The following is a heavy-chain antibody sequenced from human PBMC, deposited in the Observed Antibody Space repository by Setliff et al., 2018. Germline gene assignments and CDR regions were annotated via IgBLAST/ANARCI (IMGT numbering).Heavy chain of an antibody. Sequence: SVKVSCKASGGTFSSYAISWVRQAPGQGLEWMGRIIPIFGTANYAQKFQGRVTITADKSTSTAYMELSSLRSEDTAVYYCARGAYDSFYFDYWGQGTLVTVSS. D-gene: IGHD3-16*01. J-gene: IGHJ4*02. CDR2: IIPIFGTA. CDR1: GGTFSSYA. CDR3: ARGAYDSFYFDY. V-gene: IGHV1-69*06.